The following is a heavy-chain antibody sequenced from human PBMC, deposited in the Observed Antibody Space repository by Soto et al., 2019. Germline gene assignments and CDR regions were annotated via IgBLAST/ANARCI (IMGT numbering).Heavy chain of an antibody. D-gene: IGHD3-10*01. Sequence: GGSLRLSCVGSGFTLRSYTMNWVRQAPGKGLEWVSSISNNGVYTYYGDSVKGRFTISRDNAKNSLYLQMNSLRGEDTAVYYCARELLTDYYYYYPMDVWGPGTTVTVSS. CDR2: ISNNGVYT. CDR1: GFTLRSYT. V-gene: IGHV3-21*01. CDR3: ARELLTDYYYYYPMDV. J-gene: IGHJ6*02.